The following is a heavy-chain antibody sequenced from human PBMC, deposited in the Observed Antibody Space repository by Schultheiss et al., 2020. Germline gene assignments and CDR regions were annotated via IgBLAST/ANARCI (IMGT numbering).Heavy chain of an antibody. CDR3: ARERAMVRGDAFDY. V-gene: IGHV4-61*02. D-gene: IGHD3-10*01. CDR2: IYTSGST. CDR1: GGSISSGDYY. Sequence: SETLSLTCTVSGGSISSGDYYWSWIRQPAGKGLEWIGRIYTSGSTNYNPSLKSRVTISVDTSKNQFSLKLSSVTAADAALYYCARERAMVRGDAFDYWGQGTLVTVSS. J-gene: IGHJ4*02.